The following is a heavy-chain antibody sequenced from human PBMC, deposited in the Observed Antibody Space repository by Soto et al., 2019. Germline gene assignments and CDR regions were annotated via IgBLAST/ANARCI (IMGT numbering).Heavy chain of an antibody. Sequence: GXSLRLSGAASGFTFSSYAISWVVQAPGKGLEWVSGINWNGGSTGYADSVKGRFTISRDNAKNSLYLQMNSLRPEDTALYHCARGLAVAGTGAFDIWGQGTMVTVSS. D-gene: IGHD6-19*01. CDR3: ARGLAVAGTGAFDI. CDR1: GFTFSSYA. J-gene: IGHJ3*02. V-gene: IGHV3-20*01. CDR2: INWNGGST.